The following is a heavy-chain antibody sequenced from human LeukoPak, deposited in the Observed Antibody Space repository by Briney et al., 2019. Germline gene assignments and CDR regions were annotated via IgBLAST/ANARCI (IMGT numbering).Heavy chain of an antibody. CDR3: ARGAVAGDRGYYYYYMGV. Sequence: GGSLRLSCAASGFTFSSYGMHWVRQAPGKGLEWVAVIWYDGSNKYYADSVKGRFTISRDNSKNTLYLQMNSLRAEDTAVYYCARGAVAGDRGYYYYYMGVWGKGTTVTVSS. CDR1: GFTFSSYG. J-gene: IGHJ6*03. D-gene: IGHD2-15*01. CDR2: IWYDGSNK. V-gene: IGHV3-33*01.